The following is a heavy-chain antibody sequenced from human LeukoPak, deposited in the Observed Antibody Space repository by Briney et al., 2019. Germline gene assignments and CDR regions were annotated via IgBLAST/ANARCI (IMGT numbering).Heavy chain of an antibody. CDR1: GGTFSSYA. J-gene: IGHJ4*02. V-gene: IGHV1-2*02. Sequence: ASVKVSCKASGGTFSSYAISWVRQAPGQGLEWMGWINPNSGGTNYAQKFQGRVTMTRDTSISTAYMELSRLRSDDTAVYYCASSSGPDYWGQGTLVTVSS. CDR3: ASSSGPDY. D-gene: IGHD3-22*01. CDR2: INPNSGGT.